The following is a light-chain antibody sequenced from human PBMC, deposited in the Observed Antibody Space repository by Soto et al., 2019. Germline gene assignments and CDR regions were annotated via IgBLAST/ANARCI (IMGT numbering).Light chain of an antibody. V-gene: IGLV2-14*01. CDR3: SSYTSSSTL. J-gene: IGLJ1*01. CDR1: SSDVGCYNY. CDR2: EVS. Sequence: QSALTQPASVSGSPGQSITISCTGTSSDVGCYNYVSWYQQHPGKAPKLMIYEVSDRPSGISSRFSGSKSGNTASLTISGLQTEDEADYYCSSYTSSSTLFGTGTKVTVL.